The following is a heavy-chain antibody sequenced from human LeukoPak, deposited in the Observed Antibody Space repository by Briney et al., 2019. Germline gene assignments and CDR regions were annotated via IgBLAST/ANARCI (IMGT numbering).Heavy chain of an antibody. CDR3: ARDRLVGATTPLY. CDR2: ISSSSSYI. V-gene: IGHV3-21*01. D-gene: IGHD1-26*01. J-gene: IGHJ4*02. Sequence: GGSLRLSCAASGFTFSTYSMNWVRQAPGKGLEWVSSISSSSSYIYYADSVKGRFTISRDNAKNSLHLQMNSLRAEDTAVYYCARDRLVGATTPLYWGQGTLVTVSS. CDR1: GFTFSTYS.